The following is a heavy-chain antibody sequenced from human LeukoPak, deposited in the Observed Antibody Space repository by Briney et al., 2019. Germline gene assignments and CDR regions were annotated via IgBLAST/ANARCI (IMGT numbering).Heavy chain of an antibody. CDR1: GFSFSSST. V-gene: IGHV3-64D*06. D-gene: IGHD3-10*01. CDR2: ISRDGAGT. J-gene: IGHJ1*01. CDR3: VKGVQGIRGSNSWEYFQH. Sequence: GGSLRLSCSASGFSFSSSTMHWVRQAPGKGLEYVSAISRDGAGTYYADSVKDRVTISRDNSKNTLYLQMSSLTPEDTAVYYCVKGVQGIRGSNSWEYFQHWGQGTLVTVSS.